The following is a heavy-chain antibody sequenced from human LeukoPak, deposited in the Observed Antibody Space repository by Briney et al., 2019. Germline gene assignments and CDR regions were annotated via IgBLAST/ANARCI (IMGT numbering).Heavy chain of an antibody. CDR2: NSGSGGST. J-gene: IGHJ4*02. CDR3: AKDLAMVRGVTHDY. CDR1: GFTFSSYA. D-gene: IGHD3-10*01. V-gene: IGHV3-23*01. Sequence: PGGSLRLSCGASGFTFSSYAMSWVRQAPRKGLEWVSANSGSGGSTYYVDSVKGRFTISRDNSKNTLYLQMNSLRAEDTAVYYCAKDLAMVRGVTHDYWGQGTLVTVSS.